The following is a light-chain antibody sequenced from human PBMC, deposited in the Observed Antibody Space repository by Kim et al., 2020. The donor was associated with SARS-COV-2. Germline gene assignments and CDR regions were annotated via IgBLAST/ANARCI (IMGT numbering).Light chain of an antibody. CDR1: QGISDN. J-gene: IGKJ4*01. Sequence: DIQMTQSPSSLSASVGDRVTIACQASQGISDNLNWYQQKPGKAPKLLIYDVSNLETVVPSRFSGSGSGTDFSFTITSLQPEDIATYYCQQYDKPPLTFGGGTKVEIK. CDR2: DVS. CDR3: QQYDKPPLT. V-gene: IGKV1-33*01.